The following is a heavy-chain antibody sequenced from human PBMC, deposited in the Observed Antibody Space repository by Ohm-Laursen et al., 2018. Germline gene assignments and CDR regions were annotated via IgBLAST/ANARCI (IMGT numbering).Heavy chain of an antibody. CDR3: ARHGRWCFDS. CDR2: IQEDGSDK. CDR1: GFSFSSYW. Sequence: SLRLSCTASGFSFSSYWMNWVRQAPGKGLEWVANIQEDGSDKYYMDSVKGRFTISRDNAKNSLYLQMNSLRAEDTAVYYCARHGRWCFDSWGQGTLVTVSS. J-gene: IGHJ4*02. V-gene: IGHV3-7*01. D-gene: IGHD2-8*02.